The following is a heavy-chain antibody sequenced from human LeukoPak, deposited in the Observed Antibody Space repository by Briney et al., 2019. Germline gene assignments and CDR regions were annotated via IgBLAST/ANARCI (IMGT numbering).Heavy chain of an antibody. J-gene: IGHJ4*02. CDR3: ARAPMTTVTLFDY. D-gene: IGHD4-17*01. CDR1: GYTFTSYA. CDR2: INAGNGNT. V-gene: IGHV1-3*01. Sequence: ASVKVSCKACGYTFTSYAMHWVRQAPGQRLEWMGWINAGNGNTKYSQKFQGRVTITRDTSASTAYMELSSLRSEDTAVYYCARAPMTTVTLFDYWGQGTLVTVSS.